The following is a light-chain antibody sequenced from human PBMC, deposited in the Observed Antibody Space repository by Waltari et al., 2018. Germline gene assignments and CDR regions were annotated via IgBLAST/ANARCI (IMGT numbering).Light chain of an antibody. V-gene: IGKV3-15*01. J-gene: IGKJ4*01. CDR2: GAS. CDR3: QQYNDWPPLT. Sequence: EVVMTQSPATLSLSPGERATLSCRASQSVSSFLAWYQQKPSQAPRLLIYGASTRATGIPARFSGSGSGTEFTLTISSLQSEDFAVYYCQQYNDWPPLTFGGGTKVEIK. CDR1: QSVSSF.